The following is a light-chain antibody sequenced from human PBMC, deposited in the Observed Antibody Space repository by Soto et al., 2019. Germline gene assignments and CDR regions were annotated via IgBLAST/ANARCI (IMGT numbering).Light chain of an antibody. V-gene: IGKV3-11*01. CDR1: QSVSSY. CDR3: QQRSKWPQIT. J-gene: IGKJ5*01. Sequence: EIVLTQSPATLFLSPGERATLSCRASQSVSSYLAWYQQKPGQAPRLLIYDASNRATGIPARFSGSGSGTDFTLTISSLEPEDFAVYYCQQRSKWPQITFGQGTRLEIK. CDR2: DAS.